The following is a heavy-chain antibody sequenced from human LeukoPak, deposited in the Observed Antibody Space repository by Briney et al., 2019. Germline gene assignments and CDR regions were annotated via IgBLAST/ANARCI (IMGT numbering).Heavy chain of an antibody. CDR3: ARDWDDQYLEYSSSSSGY. V-gene: IGHV1-2*06. D-gene: IGHD6-6*01. CDR2: INPNSGGT. Sequence: GASVKVSCKASGYTFTGYYMHWVRQAPGQGLEWMGRINPNSGGTNYAQKVQGRVTMTRDTSISTAYMELSMLRSDDTAVYYCARDWDDQYLEYSSSSSGYWGQGTLVTVSS. J-gene: IGHJ4*02. CDR1: GYTFTGYY.